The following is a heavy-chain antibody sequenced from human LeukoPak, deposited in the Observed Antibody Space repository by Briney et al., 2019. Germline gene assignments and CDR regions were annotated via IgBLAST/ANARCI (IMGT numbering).Heavy chain of an antibody. D-gene: IGHD6-13*01. V-gene: IGHV3-23*01. CDR2: ITDSGGAT. J-gene: IGHJ3*02. CDR3: AKAYTRSWYAAFDI. CDR1: GFTFRSYA. Sequence: HTGGALRLSCAASGFTFRSYAMSWVRQAPGKGLEWVSAITDSGGATYYADSVKCRFSISRDNSKNTLYLQMNSLRGDDTAIYYCAKAYTRSWYAAFDIWGQGTMVTISS.